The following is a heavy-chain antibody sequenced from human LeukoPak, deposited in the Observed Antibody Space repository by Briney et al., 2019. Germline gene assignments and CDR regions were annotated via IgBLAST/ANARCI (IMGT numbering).Heavy chain of an antibody. V-gene: IGHV4-61*02. CDR3: ARRVDTAMGFDY. J-gene: IGHJ4*02. CDR1: GGSISSGSYF. Sequence: TLSLTCTVSGGSISSGSYFWSWIRQPAGKGLEWIGRIYTSGSTNYNPSLKSRVTISVDTSKNQFSLKLSSVTAADTAVYYCARRVDTAMGFDYWGQGTLVTVSS. CDR2: IYTSGST. D-gene: IGHD5-18*01.